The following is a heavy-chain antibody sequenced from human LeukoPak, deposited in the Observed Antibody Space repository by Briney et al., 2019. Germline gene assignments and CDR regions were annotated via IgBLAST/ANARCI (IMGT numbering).Heavy chain of an antibody. CDR2: IRYDGSNK. Sequence: GGSLRLSCAASGFTFSSYGMHWVRQAPGKGLEWVAFIRYDGSNKYYADSVKGRFTISRDNSKNTLYLQMNSLRAEDTAVYYCARVELTGDGNDDYWGQGTLVTVSS. CDR1: GFTFSSYG. CDR3: ARVELTGDGNDDY. V-gene: IGHV3-30*02. J-gene: IGHJ4*02. D-gene: IGHD7-27*01.